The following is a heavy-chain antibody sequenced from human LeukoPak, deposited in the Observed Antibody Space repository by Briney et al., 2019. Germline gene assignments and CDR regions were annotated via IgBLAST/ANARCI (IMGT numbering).Heavy chain of an antibody. D-gene: IGHD3-22*01. CDR2: IIPIFGTA. CDR1: GGTFSSYA. J-gene: IGHJ4*02. CDR3: ARGPPDYDSSGYDY. V-gene: IGHV1-69*05. Sequence: PSVKVSCKASGGTFSSYAIGWVRQAPGQRLEWMGRIIPIFGTANYAQKFQGRVTITTDESTSTAYMEISSLRSEDTAVYYCARGPPDYDSSGYDYWGQGTLVTVSS.